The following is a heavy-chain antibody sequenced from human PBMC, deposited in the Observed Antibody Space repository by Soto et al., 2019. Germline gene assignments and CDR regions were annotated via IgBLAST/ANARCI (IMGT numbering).Heavy chain of an antibody. CDR3: ARDARNADYDY. Sequence: EVQLVESGGGLVQPGGSLRLSCAVSGFTFSTHAMNWARQAPGKGLEWVAYIHGTRSIIYYADSVKGRFTISRDNAKNSLFLQMDSLRDEDTAVYYCARDARNADYDYWGQGTLVTVSS. CDR2: IHGTRSII. CDR1: GFTFSTHA. V-gene: IGHV3-48*02. D-gene: IGHD3-16*01. J-gene: IGHJ4*02.